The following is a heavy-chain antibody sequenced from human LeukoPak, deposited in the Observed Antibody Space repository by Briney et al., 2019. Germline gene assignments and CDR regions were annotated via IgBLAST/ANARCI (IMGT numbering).Heavy chain of an antibody. CDR3: ARRNTYYYDSSGYYYFDY. V-gene: IGHV4-59*08. J-gene: IGHJ4*02. CDR2: IYYSGST. D-gene: IGHD3-22*01. CDR1: GGSLSSYY. Sequence: PSETLSLTCTVSGGSLSSYYWSWIRQPPGEGLEWIGYIYYSGSTNYNPSLKSRVTISLDASKNQFSLKLNSVTAADTAVYYCARRNTYYYDSSGYYYFDYWGQGTLVTVSS.